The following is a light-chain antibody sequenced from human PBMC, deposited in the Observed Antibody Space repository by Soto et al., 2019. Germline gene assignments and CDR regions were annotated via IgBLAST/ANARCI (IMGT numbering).Light chain of an antibody. V-gene: IGLV2-8*01. CDR2: EVT. CDR1: SSDVGAYNF. J-gene: IGLJ3*02. Sequence: QSALTQPPSASGSPGQSVTISCTGTSSDVGAYNFVSWFQQHPGKAPKLIIYEVTKRPSGVPDRFSGSKSGNTASLTVSGLQAEDEADYLCTSYAGYNNWVFGGGTKVTVL. CDR3: TSYAGYNNWV.